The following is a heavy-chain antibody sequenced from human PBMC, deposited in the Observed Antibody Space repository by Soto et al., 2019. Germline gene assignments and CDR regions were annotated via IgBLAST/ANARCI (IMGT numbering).Heavy chain of an antibody. J-gene: IGHJ6*02. Sequence: SVKVSCKAFGGTFSSYAICWVRQAPGQGLEWMGGIIPMFDSTNYAQKFQGRVTITADESTSTAFMELSSLRSEDTAVYYCARRVVVTSVGDSAYYCGLDVWGQGTTVTVSS. V-gene: IGHV1-69*13. CDR3: ARRVVVTSVGDSAYYCGLDV. CDR2: IIPMFDST. CDR1: GGTFSSYA. D-gene: IGHD2-21*02.